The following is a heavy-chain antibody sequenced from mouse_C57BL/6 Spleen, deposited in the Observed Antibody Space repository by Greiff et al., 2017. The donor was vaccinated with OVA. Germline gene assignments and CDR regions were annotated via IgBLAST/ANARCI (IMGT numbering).Heavy chain of an antibody. CDR1: GFTFSSYA. CDR3: ARKRGSSYEDAMDY. CDR2: ISDGGSYT. J-gene: IGHJ4*01. D-gene: IGHD1-1*01. V-gene: IGHV5-4*03. Sequence: EVKLVESGGGLVKPGGSLKLSCAASGFTFSSYAMSWVRQTPEKRLEWVATISDGGSYTYYPDNVKGRFTISRDNAKNNLYLQMSHLKSEDTAMYYCARKRGSSYEDAMDYWGQGTSVTVSS.